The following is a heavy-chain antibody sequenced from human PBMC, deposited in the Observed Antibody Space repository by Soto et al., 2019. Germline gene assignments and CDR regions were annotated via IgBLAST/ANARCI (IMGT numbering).Heavy chain of an antibody. V-gene: IGHV3-30*04. Sequence: GGSLRLSCAASGFTFRSYAMHWVRQAPGKGLEWVAVMTYDGRNKDYADSVKGRFTISRDNSKNTLFLQMNSLRAEDTAVYYCAKDLPVGRVSIFGVPEGIDYWGQGTLLTVSS. D-gene: IGHD3-3*01. CDR3: AKDLPVGRVSIFGVPEGIDY. CDR2: MTYDGRNK. CDR1: GFTFRSYA. J-gene: IGHJ4*02.